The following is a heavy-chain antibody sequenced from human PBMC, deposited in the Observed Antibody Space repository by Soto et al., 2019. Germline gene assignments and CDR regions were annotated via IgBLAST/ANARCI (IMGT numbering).Heavy chain of an antibody. J-gene: IGHJ4*02. Sequence: QVQLQESGPGLVKPSDTLSLTCAVSGYSISTNHWWGWIRQPPGKGLEWIGYIYYSGTTYYNPSLKSRVTMSLDTSKNQFSLKMTSVTAVDTAVYYCARATSGVGGDFDHWGQGTLVTVSS. CDR3: ARATSGVGGDFDH. V-gene: IGHV4-28*03. CDR2: IYYSGTT. CDR1: GYSISTNHW. D-gene: IGHD3-16*01.